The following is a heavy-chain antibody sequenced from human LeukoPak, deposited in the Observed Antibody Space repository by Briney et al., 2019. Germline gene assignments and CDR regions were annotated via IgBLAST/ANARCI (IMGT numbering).Heavy chain of an antibody. J-gene: IGHJ4*02. D-gene: IGHD4-17*01. CDR3: ARVSGDLRDFPFDY. CDR2: IYYSGST. CDR1: GGSISSYY. V-gene: IGHV4-59*01. Sequence: SETLSLTCTVSGGSISSYYWSWIRRPPGKGLEWIGYIYYSGSTNYNPSLKSRVTISVDTSKNQFSLKLSSVTAADTAVYYCARVSGDLRDFPFDYWGQGTLVTVSS.